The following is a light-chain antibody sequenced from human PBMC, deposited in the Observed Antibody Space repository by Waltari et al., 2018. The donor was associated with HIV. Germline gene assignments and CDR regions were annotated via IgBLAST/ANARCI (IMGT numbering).Light chain of an antibody. V-gene: IGLV2-11*01. CDR2: HVT. CDR3: CSYTASDTWV. J-gene: IGLJ3*02. Sequence: QSALTQPRSVSGSPGQSVTISCTGTSSDVGAYNPVSWYQQRPDKAPRLIISHVTERPSGVPDRFSGSKSCNTGSLPSSGLQAEDEADYHCCSYTASDTWVFGGGTQLTVL. CDR1: SSDVGAYNP.